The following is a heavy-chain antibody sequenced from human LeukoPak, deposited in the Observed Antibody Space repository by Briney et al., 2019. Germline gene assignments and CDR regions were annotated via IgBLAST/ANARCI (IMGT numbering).Heavy chain of an antibody. CDR1: GGSISSSNW. CDR3: ARIPFYYYGMDV. D-gene: IGHD2-2*02. CDR2: IYHSGST. V-gene: IGHV4-4*02. J-gene: IGHJ6*04. Sequence: SSETLSLTCTVSGGSISSSNWWNWVRQPPGKGLEWIGGIYHSGSTNCNPSLKSRVTISVDKSKNQFSLKLTSVAAADTAVYYCARIPFYYYGMDVWGKGTTVTVSS.